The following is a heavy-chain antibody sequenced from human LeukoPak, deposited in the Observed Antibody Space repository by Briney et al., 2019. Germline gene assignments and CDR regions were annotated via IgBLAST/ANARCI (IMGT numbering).Heavy chain of an antibody. CDR3: AKDQFVVVVAALDY. CDR1: GFTFSSYG. CDR2: TSGSGGST. V-gene: IGHV3-23*01. Sequence: GGSLRLSCAASGFTFSSYGMSWVRQAPGKGLEWVSATSGSGGSTYYADSVKGRFTISRDNSKNTLYLQMNSLRAEDTAVYYCAKDQFVVVVAALDYWGQGTLVTVSS. J-gene: IGHJ4*02. D-gene: IGHD2-15*01.